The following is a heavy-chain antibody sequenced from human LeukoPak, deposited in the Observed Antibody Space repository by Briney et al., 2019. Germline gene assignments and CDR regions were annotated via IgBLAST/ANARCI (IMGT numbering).Heavy chain of an antibody. D-gene: IGHD6-13*01. CDR2: INQDGGEK. CDR3: AELDSSSPRN. V-gene: IGHV3-7*02. CDR1: GFTFGDYA. J-gene: IGHJ4*02. Sequence: PGRSLRLSCTGSGFTFGDYAMTWVRQAPGKGLEWVANINQDGGEKYYVDSVKGRFTISRDNAKNSLFLQVNSLRAEDTAVYYCAELDSSSPRNWGQGTLVTVSS.